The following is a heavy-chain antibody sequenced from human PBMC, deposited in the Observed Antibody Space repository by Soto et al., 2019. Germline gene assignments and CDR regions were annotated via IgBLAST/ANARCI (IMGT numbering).Heavy chain of an antibody. CDR3: ARDSTWIPYYHYRMDV. CDR2: IYSGGNT. CDR1: GFSVSSNY. J-gene: IGHJ6*02. V-gene: IGHV3-53*01. D-gene: IGHD5-18*01. Sequence: EVQLVESGGGLIQPGGSLRLSCAASGFSVSSNYMSWVRQAPGKGLEWVSVIYSGGNTHYADSVKGRFTISRDNSKNTLYLQMNSLRAEDTAVYYCARDSTWIPYYHYRMDVWGQGTTVTVSS.